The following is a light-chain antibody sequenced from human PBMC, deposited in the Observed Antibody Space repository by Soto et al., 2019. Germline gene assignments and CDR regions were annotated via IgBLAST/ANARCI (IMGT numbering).Light chain of an antibody. CDR2: NNN. V-gene: IGLV1-44*01. CDR3: AAWDDSLNGLV. Sequence: QSVLTQPPSASGTPGQRVTISCSGSSSNIGSNTVNWYQQLPGTAPKLLIYNNNQRPSAVPDRFSGSKSGTSASLAISGLQPEDEADYYCAAWDDSLNGLVFGTGSKHTVL. J-gene: IGLJ1*01. CDR1: SSNIGSNT.